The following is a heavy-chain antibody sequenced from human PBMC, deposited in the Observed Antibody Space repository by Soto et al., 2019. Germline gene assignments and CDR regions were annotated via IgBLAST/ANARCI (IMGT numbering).Heavy chain of an antibody. V-gene: IGHV3-30-3*01. CDR2: ISYDGSNK. J-gene: IGHJ6*02. Sequence: PGGSLRLSCAASGFTFSSYAMHWVRQAPGKGLEWVAVISYDGSNKYYADSVKGRFTISRDNSKNTLYLQMNSLRAEDTAVYYCARDYSSSWYAAYYYGMDVWGQGT. CDR1: GFTFSSYA. D-gene: IGHD6-13*01. CDR3: ARDYSSSWYAAYYYGMDV.